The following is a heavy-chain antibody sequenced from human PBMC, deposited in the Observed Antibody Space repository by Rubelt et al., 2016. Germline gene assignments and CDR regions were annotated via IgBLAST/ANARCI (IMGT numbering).Heavy chain of an antibody. V-gene: IGHV4-31*03. CDR2: IYYSGST. D-gene: IGHD2-21*01. J-gene: IGHJ3*02. Sequence: QVQLQESGPGLVKPSQTLSLTCTVSGGSISSGGYYWSWIRQHPGKGLEWIGYIYYSGSTYYNPSLKSRVTISVDTSKNQFSLKLSSVTAADTAVYYCARGRTIDWADAFDIWGQGTMVTVSS. CDR1: GGSISSGGYY. CDR3: ARGRTIDWADAFDI.